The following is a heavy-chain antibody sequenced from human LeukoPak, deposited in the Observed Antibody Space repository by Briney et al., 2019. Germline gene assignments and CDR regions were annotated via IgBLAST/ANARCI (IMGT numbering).Heavy chain of an antibody. D-gene: IGHD3-9*01. CDR1: GFTFSNAW. CDR2: IKSKTDGGTT. J-gene: IGHJ4*02. V-gene: IGHV3-15*01. CDR3: TTAFPGLLRHFDWLLTNPDY. Sequence: GGSLRLSCAASGFTFSNAWMSWVRQAPGKGLEWVGRIKSKTDGGTTDYAAPVKGRFTISRDDSKNTLYLQMNSLKTEDTAVYYCTTAFPGLLRHFDWLLTNPDYWGQGTLVTVSS.